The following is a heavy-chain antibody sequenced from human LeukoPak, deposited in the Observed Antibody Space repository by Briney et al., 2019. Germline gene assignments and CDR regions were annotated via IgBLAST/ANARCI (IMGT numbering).Heavy chain of an antibody. V-gene: IGHV1-69*04. D-gene: IGHD2-2*03. CDR2: IIPILGIA. J-gene: IGHJ4*02. CDR1: GGTFSSYT. Sequence: GSSVKVSCKASGGTFSSYTISWVRQAPGQGLEWMGRIIPILGIANYAQKFQGRVTITADKSTSTAYMELSSLRSEDTAVYYCARDMGGYCSSTRCRFDYWGQGTLVTVSS. CDR3: ARDMGGYCSSTRCRFDY.